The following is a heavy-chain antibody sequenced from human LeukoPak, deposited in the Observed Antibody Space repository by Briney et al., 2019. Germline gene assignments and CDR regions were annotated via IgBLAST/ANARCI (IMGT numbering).Heavy chain of an antibody. CDR2: ISSSGSTI. V-gene: IGHV3-11*01. J-gene: IGHJ6*02. CDR1: GFTFSAYY. Sequence: GGSLRLSCAASGFTFSAYYMSWIRQAPGKGLEWVSYISSSGSTIYYADSVKGRFTISRDNAKNSLYLQMNSLIAEDTAVYYCAKEVYCECVEVNYYGMDVWGRGTTVTVS. D-gene: IGHD5/OR15-5a*01. CDR3: AKEVYCECVEVNYYGMDV.